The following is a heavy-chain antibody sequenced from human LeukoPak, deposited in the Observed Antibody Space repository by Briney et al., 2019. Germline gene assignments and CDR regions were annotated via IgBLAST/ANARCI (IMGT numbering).Heavy chain of an antibody. CDR2: IYPGDSDT. V-gene: IGHV5-51*01. J-gene: IGHJ3*02. CDR3: ARRSVDTAMENDAFDI. Sequence: GESLKISCKGSGYSFTSYWIGWVRQMPGKGLEWMGIIYPGDSDTRYSPSFQGQVTISADKSISTAYLQWSSLKASDTAMCYCARRSVDTAMENDAFDIWGQGTMVTVSS. D-gene: IGHD5-18*01. CDR1: GYSFTSYW.